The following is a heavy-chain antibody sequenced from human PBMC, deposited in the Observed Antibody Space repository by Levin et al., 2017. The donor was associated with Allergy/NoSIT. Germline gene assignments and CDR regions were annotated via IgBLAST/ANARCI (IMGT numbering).Heavy chain of an antibody. V-gene: IGHV4-34*01. CDR1: GGSFSGYY. D-gene: IGHD6-13*01. CDR2: INHSGST. Sequence: SETLSLTCAVYGGSFSGYYWSWIRQPPGKGLEWIGEINHSGSTNYNPSLKSRVTISVDTSKNQFSLKLSSVTAADTAVYYCARCRHYSTSWYVRGVGYFDYWGQGTLVTVSS. J-gene: IGHJ4*02. CDR3: ARCRHYSTSWYVRGVGYFDY.